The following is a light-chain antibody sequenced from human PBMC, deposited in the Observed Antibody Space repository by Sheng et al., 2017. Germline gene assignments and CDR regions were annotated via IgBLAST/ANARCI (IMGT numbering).Light chain of an antibody. CDR1: QDISSA. CDR3: QKYNSALTWT. V-gene: IGKV1-13*02. Sequence: AIRLTQSPSSLSASVGDRVTITCRASQDISSALAWYQQKPGKTPNLLIYDASSLKTGVPSRFSGSGSGTDFTLTISSLQPEDFATYYCQKYNSALTWTFGQGTKVEVK. CDR2: DAS. J-gene: IGKJ1*01.